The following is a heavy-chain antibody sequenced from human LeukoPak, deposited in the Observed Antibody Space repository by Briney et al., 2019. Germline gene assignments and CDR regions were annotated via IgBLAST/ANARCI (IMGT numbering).Heavy chain of an antibody. CDR2: ISAYNGNT. Sequence: GASVKVSCKASGYTFTSYGISWVRQAPGQGLEWMGWISAYNGNTNYAQKLQGRVTMTTDTSTSTAYMELRSLRSDDTAVYYCARVRYSSSWYSGPYYYYMDVWGKGTTVTISS. J-gene: IGHJ6*03. D-gene: IGHD6-13*01. V-gene: IGHV1-18*01. CDR1: GYTFTSYG. CDR3: ARVRYSSSWYSGPYYYYMDV.